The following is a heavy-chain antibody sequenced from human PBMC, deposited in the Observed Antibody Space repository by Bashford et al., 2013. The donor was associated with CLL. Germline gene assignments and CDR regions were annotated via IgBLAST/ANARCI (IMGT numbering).Heavy chain of an antibody. CDR3: ASDRNGMDV. CDR1: GFTFTTYS. V-gene: IGHV3-21*01. J-gene: IGHJ6*04. CDR2: ISSSSSI. Sequence: GVLRLSCTASGFTFTTYSMNWVRQAPGKGLEWVSSISSSSSIYYADSVRGRFTISRVQRQELTVSANEQPESRGHGCVFCASDRNGMDVWGPKGPR.